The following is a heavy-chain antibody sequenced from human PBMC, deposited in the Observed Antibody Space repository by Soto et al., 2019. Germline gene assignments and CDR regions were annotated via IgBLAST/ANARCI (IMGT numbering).Heavy chain of an antibody. CDR2: ISYDGRNE. J-gene: IGHJ4*02. Sequence: GGSLRLSCTASGFTFSSYAMHWVRQAPGKGLGWVAFISYDGRNEFYADSVKGRFTISRDNSKNTLYLQMNSLRTEDTAVYHCAKDQAGSSSQTYFFDYWGQGSLVTVSS. V-gene: IGHV3-30*04. CDR3: AKDQAGSSSQTYFFDY. D-gene: IGHD6-13*01. CDR1: GFTFSSYA.